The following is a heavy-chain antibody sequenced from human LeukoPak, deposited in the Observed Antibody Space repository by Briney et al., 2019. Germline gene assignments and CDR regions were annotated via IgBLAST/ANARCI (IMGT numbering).Heavy chain of an antibody. Sequence: GGSLRLSCAASGFTFSSFVMNWVRQTPGKGLEWVSSIGGSGGGTYYADSVKGRFTISRDNSKNTLYPLMNSLRGDDKAVYYCAKISVSGSSHSDSWGQGTLATVSS. CDR2: IGGSGGGT. D-gene: IGHD6-13*01. J-gene: IGHJ4*02. V-gene: IGHV3-23*01. CDR1: GFTFSSFV. CDR3: AKISVSGSSHSDS.